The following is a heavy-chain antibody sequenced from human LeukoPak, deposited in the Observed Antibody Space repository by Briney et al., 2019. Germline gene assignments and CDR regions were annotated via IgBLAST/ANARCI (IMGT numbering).Heavy chain of an antibody. CDR2: ISSSGSTI. D-gene: IGHD3-10*02. CDR1: GVTFSSYA. V-gene: IGHV3-48*03. Sequence: GGSLRLSCAASGVTFSSYAMHWVRQAPGKGLEWVSYISSSGSTIYYADSVKGRFTISRDNAKNSLYLQMNSLRAEDTAVYYCAELGITMIGGVWGKGTTVTISS. CDR3: AELGITMIGGV. J-gene: IGHJ6*04.